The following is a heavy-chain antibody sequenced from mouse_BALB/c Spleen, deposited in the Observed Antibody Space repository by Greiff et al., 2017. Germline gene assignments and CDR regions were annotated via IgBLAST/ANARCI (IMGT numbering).Heavy chain of an antibody. V-gene: IGHV5-6*01. CDR2: ISSGGSYT. D-gene: IGHD1-2*01. Sequence: EVKLMESGGDLVKPGGSLKLSCAASGFTFSSYGMSWVRQTPDKRLEWVATISSGGSYTYYPDSVKGRFTISRDNAKNTLYLQMSSLKSEDTAMYYCAILRPFAYWGQGTLVTVSA. CDR1: GFTFSSYG. J-gene: IGHJ3*01. CDR3: AILRPFAY.